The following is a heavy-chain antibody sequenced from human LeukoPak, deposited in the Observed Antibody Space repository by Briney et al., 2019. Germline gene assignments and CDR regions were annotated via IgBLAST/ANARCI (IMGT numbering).Heavy chain of an antibody. Sequence: ASVKVSCKASGYTFTSYDINWVRQAIGQGLEWMGWMNPNSGNTGYAQKFQGRVTMTRNTSISTAYMELSSLRSEDTAVYYCARPRGYYGSGSYYHYYYYGMDVWGQGTTVTVSS. D-gene: IGHD3-10*01. J-gene: IGHJ6*02. V-gene: IGHV1-8*01. CDR1: GYTFTSYD. CDR2: MNPNSGNT. CDR3: ARPRGYYGSGSYYHYYYYGMDV.